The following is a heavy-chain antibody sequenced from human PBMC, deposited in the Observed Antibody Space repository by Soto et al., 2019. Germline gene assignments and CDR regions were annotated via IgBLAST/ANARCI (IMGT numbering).Heavy chain of an antibody. CDR1: GFTVSSNY. J-gene: IGHJ4*02. Sequence: GGSLRLSCAASGFTVSSNYMSWVRQAPGKGLEWVSVIYSGGSTYYADSVNGRFTISRDNSKNTLYLQMNSLRAEDTAVYYCARGDSGSYYGHWGQGTLVTVSS. CDR3: ARGDSGSYYGH. D-gene: IGHD1-26*01. CDR2: IYSGGST. V-gene: IGHV3-53*01.